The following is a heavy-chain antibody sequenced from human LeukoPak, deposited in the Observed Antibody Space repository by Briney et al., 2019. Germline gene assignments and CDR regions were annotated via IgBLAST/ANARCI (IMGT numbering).Heavy chain of an antibody. J-gene: IGHJ4*02. CDR3: ARDYRCSSTSCKDRTFDY. V-gene: IGHV3-11*01. D-gene: IGHD2-2*01. Sequence: GGSLRLSCAASGFTFSDYYMSWFRRAPGKGLEGFSYIISSGSTIHYADSVKGRFTISRDNAKNTLYLQMNSLRVEDTAVYYCARDYRCSSTSCKDRTFDYWGQGTLVTVSS. CDR2: IISSGSTI. CDR1: GFTFSDYY.